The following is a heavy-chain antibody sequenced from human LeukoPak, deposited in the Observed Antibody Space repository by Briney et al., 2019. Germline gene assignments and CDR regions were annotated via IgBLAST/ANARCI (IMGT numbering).Heavy chain of an antibody. CDR2: MNPSSGNT. CDR1: GYTFTSYD. CDR3: AREMATITGYYYGMDV. J-gene: IGHJ6*02. V-gene: IGHV1-8*01. D-gene: IGHD5-24*01. Sequence: ASVKVSCKASGYTFTSYDINWVRQATGQGLEWMGWMNPSSGNTGYEQKFQGRVTMTRNTSISTAYMELSSLRSEDTAVYYCAREMATITGYYYGMDVWGQGTTVTVSS.